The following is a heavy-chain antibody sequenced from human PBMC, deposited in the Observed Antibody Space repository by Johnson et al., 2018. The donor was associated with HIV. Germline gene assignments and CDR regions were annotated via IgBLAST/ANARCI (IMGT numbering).Heavy chain of an antibody. J-gene: IGHJ3*02. CDR3: ARVGYYYDSSGYYPHGAFDI. V-gene: IGHV3-33*01. CDR2: IWFDGSNK. D-gene: IGHD3-22*01. CDR1: GVSFSDYA. Sequence: QVQLVESGGGVVQSGRSLRLSCAASGVSFSDYAMHWVRQAPGKGLEWVAVIWFDGSNKYYADSVKGRFTISRDNAKNSLYLQMNSLRAEDTAVYYCARVGYYYDSSGYYPHGAFDIWGQGTMVTVSS.